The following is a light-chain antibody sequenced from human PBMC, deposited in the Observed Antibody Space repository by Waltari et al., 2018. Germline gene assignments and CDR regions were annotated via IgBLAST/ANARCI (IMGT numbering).Light chain of an antibody. CDR3: QQRSSWPPRYT. CDR1: QILSSY. Sequence: EIVLTQSPATLSLSPGESASISCRANQILSSYLAWYQQKPGQTPRLLIYDASKRATGVPARFSGSGSERDFTLTISSLEPEDFAVYYCQQRSSWPPRYTFGQGTKLEIK. CDR2: DAS. V-gene: IGKV3-11*02. J-gene: IGKJ2*01.